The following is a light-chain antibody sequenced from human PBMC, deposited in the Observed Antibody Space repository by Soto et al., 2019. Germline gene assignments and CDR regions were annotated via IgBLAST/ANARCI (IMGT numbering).Light chain of an antibody. CDR1: QNIRNY. J-gene: IGKJ1*01. CDR3: QQYNSYWWT. V-gene: IGKV1-5*01. Sequence: DIQMTQSPSSLSASVGDRVTITCRASQNIRNYLVWYQQKADKAPNLLIYAASSLQSGVPSRFSGSGSGTEFTLTISSLQPDDFATYYCQQYNSYWWTFGQGTKVDIK. CDR2: AAS.